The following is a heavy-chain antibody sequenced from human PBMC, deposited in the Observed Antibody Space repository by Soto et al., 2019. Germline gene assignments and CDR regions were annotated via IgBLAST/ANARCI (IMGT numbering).Heavy chain of an antibody. D-gene: IGHD1-26*01. CDR1: GYSFTSYW. CDR2: IYPGDSDT. J-gene: IGHJ6*02. Sequence: GESLKISCKGSGYSFTSYWIGWVRQMPGKGLEWMGIIYPGDSDTRYSPSFQGQVTISADKYISTAYLQWSSLKASDTAMYYCARHGSYYYYYYGMDVWGQGTTVTVSS. V-gene: IGHV5-51*01. CDR3: ARHGSYYYYYYGMDV.